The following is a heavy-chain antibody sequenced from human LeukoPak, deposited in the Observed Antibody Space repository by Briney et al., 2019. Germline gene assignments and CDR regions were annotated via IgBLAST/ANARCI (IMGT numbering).Heavy chain of an antibody. CDR1: GYSFTTYW. D-gene: IGHD1-26*01. J-gene: IGHJ4*02. Sequence: GESLKISCKGSGYSFTTYWIGWVRQMPGKGLEWMGIIYPSDSDTRYSPSFQGQVTISVHKSISTAYLQWSSLKASDTAMYYCARHVSGSYSPFDYWGQGTLVTVSS. CDR3: ARHVSGSYSPFDY. V-gene: IGHV5-51*01. CDR2: IYPSDSDT.